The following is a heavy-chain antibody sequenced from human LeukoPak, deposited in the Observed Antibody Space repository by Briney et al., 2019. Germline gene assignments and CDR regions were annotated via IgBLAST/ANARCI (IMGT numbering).Heavy chain of an antibody. CDR2: TSGSGGST. CDR3: AKVVGSSDWYRDAFEI. Sequence: GGSLRLSCAASGLTFSSYPMRWVRQAPGKGLEWVSGTSGSGGSTNYADSVKGRFTISRDNSRNTLYLQMNSLRAEDTAVYYCAKVVGSSDWYRDAFEIWGQGTMVTVSS. V-gene: IGHV3-23*01. CDR1: GLTFSSYP. D-gene: IGHD6-19*01. J-gene: IGHJ3*02.